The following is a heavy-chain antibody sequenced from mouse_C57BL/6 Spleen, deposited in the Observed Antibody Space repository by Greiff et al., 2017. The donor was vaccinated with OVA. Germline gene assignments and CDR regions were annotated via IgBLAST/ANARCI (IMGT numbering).Heavy chain of an antibody. CDR3: ARSLYYYGSSYYFDY. J-gene: IGHJ2*01. D-gene: IGHD1-1*01. Sequence: VQLQQSGPELVKPGASVKLSCKASGYTFTSYDINWVKQRPGQGLEWIGWIYPRDGSTKYNEKFKGKATLTVDTSSSTAYIELHSLTSEDSAVYFCARSLYYYGSSYYFDYWGQGTTLTVSS. CDR2: IYPRDGST. CDR1: GYTFTSYD. V-gene: IGHV1-85*01.